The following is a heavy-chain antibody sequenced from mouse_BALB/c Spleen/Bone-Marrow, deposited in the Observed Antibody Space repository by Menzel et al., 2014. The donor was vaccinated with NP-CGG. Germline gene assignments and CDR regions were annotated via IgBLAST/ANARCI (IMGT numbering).Heavy chain of an antibody. CDR3: ARGNYVDY. CDR2: ISYDGSN. J-gene: IGHJ2*01. Sequence: EVQLVESGPGLVKPSQSLSLTCSVTGYSITSGYYWNWIRQFPGNKLEWMGYISYDGSNNYNPSLKDRISITRDTSKNQFFLKLNSVTTEDTATYYCARGNYVDYWGQGTTLTASS. V-gene: IGHV3-6*02. CDR1: GYSITSGYY.